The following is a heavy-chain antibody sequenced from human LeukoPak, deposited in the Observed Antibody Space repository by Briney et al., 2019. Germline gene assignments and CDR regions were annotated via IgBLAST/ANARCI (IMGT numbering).Heavy chain of an antibody. CDR1: GFTFSICS. CDR2: ISSSSSTI. Sequence: GGSLRLSCAASGFTFSICSLNWVRHAPGRAREGVSYISSSSSTIHYADSVKGRFSISRDNAKNSLYLQMNSLRAEDTAVYYCARDQYSSSPIFYYYYGMDVWGQGTTVTVSS. J-gene: IGHJ6*02. CDR3: ARDQYSSSPIFYYYYGMDV. V-gene: IGHV3-48*01. D-gene: IGHD6-13*01.